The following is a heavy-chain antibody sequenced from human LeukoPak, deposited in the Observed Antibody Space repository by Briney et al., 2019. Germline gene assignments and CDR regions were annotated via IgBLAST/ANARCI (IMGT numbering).Heavy chain of an antibody. D-gene: IGHD3-9*01. V-gene: IGHV1-69*04. Sequence: ASVKVSCKASGGTFSSYAISWVRQAPGQGLEWMGRIIPILGIANYAQKFQGRVTITADKSTSTAYMELSSLRSEDTAVYYCARGGPPYYDINWFDPWGQGTLVTVSS. CDR3: ARGGPPYYDINWFDP. CDR1: GGTFSSYA. CDR2: IIPILGIA. J-gene: IGHJ5*02.